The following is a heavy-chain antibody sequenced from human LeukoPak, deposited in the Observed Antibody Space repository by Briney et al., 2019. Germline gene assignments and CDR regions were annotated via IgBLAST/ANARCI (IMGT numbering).Heavy chain of an antibody. V-gene: IGHV4-34*01. Sequence: ETLSLTCAVYGGSFIGYYWTWIRQPPGKGLEWIGEINHSGSTTYNPSLKSRVTISVDTSKNQFSLRLSSVTAADTAVYYCASFDCSGGSCTAGSFDVWGQGTLVTVSS. CDR2: INHSGST. CDR3: ASFDCSGGSCTAGSFDV. D-gene: IGHD2-15*01. CDR1: GGSFIGYY. J-gene: IGHJ3*01.